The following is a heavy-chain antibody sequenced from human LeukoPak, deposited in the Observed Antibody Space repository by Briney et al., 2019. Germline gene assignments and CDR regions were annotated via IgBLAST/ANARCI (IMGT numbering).Heavy chain of an antibody. CDR3: AKAAYYYGSGSYYYFDY. J-gene: IGHJ4*02. D-gene: IGHD3-10*01. Sequence: GRSLRLSCAASGFTFDDYAMHWVRQPPGKGLEWVSGISWNSGSIGYADSVKGRFTISRDNAKNSLYLQMNSLRAEDMALYYCAKAAYYYGSGSYYYFDYWGQGTLVTVSS. CDR1: GFTFDDYA. V-gene: IGHV3-9*03. CDR2: ISWNSGSI.